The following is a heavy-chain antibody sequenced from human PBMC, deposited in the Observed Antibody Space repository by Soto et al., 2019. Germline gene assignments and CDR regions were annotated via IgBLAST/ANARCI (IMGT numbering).Heavy chain of an antibody. CDR1: GFTFSNYW. CDR3: ARGECVGGTCYSLAGSFYYYMDV. V-gene: IGHV3-74*02. CDR2: INSDGSVS. J-gene: IGHJ6*03. Sequence: EVQLVESVGGLVQPGGSLRLSCAASGFTFSNYWMYWVRQAPGKGLEWVSRINSDGSVSSYADSVKGRLTISRDNVKNTLYLHMDSLRAEDTAVYYCARGECVGGTCYSLAGSFYYYMDVWGKGTTVTVFS. D-gene: IGHD2-15*01.